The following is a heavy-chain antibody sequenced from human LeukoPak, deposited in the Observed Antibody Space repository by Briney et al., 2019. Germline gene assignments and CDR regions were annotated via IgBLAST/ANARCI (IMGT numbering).Heavy chain of an antibody. CDR3: ARSWGYDFWTGNLLDY. CDR2: INHSGST. J-gene: IGHJ4*02. Sequence: SETLSLTCAVYDGSFSGYYWSWIRQPPGKGLEWIGEINHSGSTNYNPSLKSRVTISLDMSKNQFSLRVTSVTAADTAVYYCARSWGYDFWTGNLLDYWGQGTLVSVSS. CDR1: DGSFSGYY. V-gene: IGHV4-34*01. D-gene: IGHD3-3*01.